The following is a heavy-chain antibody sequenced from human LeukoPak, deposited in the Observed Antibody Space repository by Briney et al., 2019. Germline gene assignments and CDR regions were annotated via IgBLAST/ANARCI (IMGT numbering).Heavy chain of an antibody. J-gene: IGHJ5*02. D-gene: IGHD3-22*01. CDR3: ARHVRYYYDSSGAAAYNWFDP. CDR1: GGSFSGYY. Sequence: SETLSLTCAVYGGSFSGYYWSWIRQPPGKGLEWIGEIKHSGSTNYNPSLKSRVTISGDTSKNQFSLKLSSVTAAATAVYYCARHVRYYYDSSGAAAYNWFDPWGQGTLVTVSS. CDR2: IKHSGST. V-gene: IGHV4-34*01.